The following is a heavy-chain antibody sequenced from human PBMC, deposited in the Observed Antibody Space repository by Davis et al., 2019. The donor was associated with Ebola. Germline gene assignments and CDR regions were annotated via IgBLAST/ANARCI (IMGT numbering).Heavy chain of an antibody. CDR2: IGSSGGGT. Sequence: GGSLRLSCAASGFTFSNYSMTWVRQAPGKGLEWVSTIGSSGGGTFYPDSVKGRFTISRDNSKNTLYLRLTSLRDDDTATYYCASGTYRLGDYWGQGALVTVSS. CDR3: ASGTYRLGDY. D-gene: IGHD1-26*01. CDR1: GFTFSNYS. V-gene: IGHV3-23*01. J-gene: IGHJ4*02.